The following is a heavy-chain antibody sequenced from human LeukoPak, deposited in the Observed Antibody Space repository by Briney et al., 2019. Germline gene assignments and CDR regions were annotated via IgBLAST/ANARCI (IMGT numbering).Heavy chain of an antibody. CDR2: IYTSGST. CDR1: GGSISSSSYY. D-gene: IGHD6-13*01. J-gene: IGHJ4*02. CDR3: ARGRIGTSRIDY. Sequence: SETLSLTCTVSGGSISSSSYYWSWIRQPAGKGLEWIGRIYTSGSTNYNPSLKSRVTMSVDTSKNQFSLKLSSVTAADTAVYYCARGRIGTSRIDYWGQGTLVTVSS. V-gene: IGHV4-61*02.